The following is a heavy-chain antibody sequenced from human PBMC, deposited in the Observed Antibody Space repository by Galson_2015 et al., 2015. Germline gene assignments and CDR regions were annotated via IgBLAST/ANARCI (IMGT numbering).Heavy chain of an antibody. J-gene: IGHJ5*02. V-gene: IGHV1-69*13. CDR1: GGTFSSYA. CDR3: ASRFWSGYVFDP. D-gene: IGHD3-3*01. CDR2: IIPIFGTA. Sequence: SVKVSCKASGGTFSSYAISWVRQAPGQGLEWMGGIIPIFGTANYAQKFQGRVTITADESTSTAYMELSSLRSEDTAVYYCASRFWSGYVFDPWGRGTLVTVSS.